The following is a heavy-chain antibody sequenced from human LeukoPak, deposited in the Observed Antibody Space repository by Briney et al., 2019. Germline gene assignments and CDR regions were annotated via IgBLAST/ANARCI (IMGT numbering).Heavy chain of an antibody. CDR1: GYTFTSYG. D-gene: IGHD3-22*01. J-gene: IGHJ4*02. CDR3: ARDERYDSSGYPFDY. CDR2: ISAYNGNT. V-gene: IGHV1-18*01. Sequence: ASVKVSCKASGYTFTSYGISWVRQAPGQGLEWMGWISAYNGNTNYAQKLQGRVTMTTDTSTSTAYMELRSLRSDDTAVYYCARDERYDSSGYPFDYWGQGALVTVSS.